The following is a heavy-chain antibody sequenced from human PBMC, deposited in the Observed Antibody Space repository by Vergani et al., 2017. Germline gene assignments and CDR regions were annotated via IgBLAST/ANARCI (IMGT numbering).Heavy chain of an antibody. D-gene: IGHD6-25*01. Sequence: QVQIVQSGAEVKKPGASVKVSCKASGYTFSTYGICWVRQAPGHGLEWMGWISAYNGNTNYPEKFQGRLTMTPDTSARTAYMGLWSLGSDDTAVYYCARGLIENDTYGRSGYLGPGTLVTVSS. CDR2: ISAYNGNT. CDR3: ARGLIENDTYGRSGY. V-gene: IGHV1-18*01. CDR1: GYTFSTYG. J-gene: IGHJ1*01.